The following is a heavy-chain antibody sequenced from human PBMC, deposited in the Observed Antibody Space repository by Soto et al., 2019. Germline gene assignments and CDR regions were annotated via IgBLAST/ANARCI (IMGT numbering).Heavy chain of an antibody. D-gene: IGHD3-10*01. V-gene: IGHV1-3*01. J-gene: IGHJ4*02. CDR1: GFTFTSYA. CDR2: INGGSGNT. Sequence: VASVKFSCKSSGFTFTSYAIHWLRQAPGQRPQWMGWINGGSGNTKYSQDFQGRVTFTRDTFATTAYLELSSLRSEDTAVYYCARVPPWGNSAGDYYIQHYDSWGQGTPVTVSS. CDR3: ARVPPWGNSAGDYYIQHYDS.